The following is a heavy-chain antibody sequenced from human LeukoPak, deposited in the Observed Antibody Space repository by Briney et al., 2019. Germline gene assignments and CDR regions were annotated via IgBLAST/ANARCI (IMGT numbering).Heavy chain of an antibody. CDR2: IYTSGST. Sequence: PSQTLSLTCTVSGGSISSGSYYWSWIRQPAGKGLEWIGRIYTSGSTNYNPSLKSRVTISVDTSKNQFSLKLSSVTAADTAVYYCARDFSSGWSDYYYYMDVWGKGTTVTVSS. CDR1: GGSISSGSYY. J-gene: IGHJ6*03. CDR3: ARDFSSGWSDYYYYMDV. V-gene: IGHV4-61*02. D-gene: IGHD6-19*01.